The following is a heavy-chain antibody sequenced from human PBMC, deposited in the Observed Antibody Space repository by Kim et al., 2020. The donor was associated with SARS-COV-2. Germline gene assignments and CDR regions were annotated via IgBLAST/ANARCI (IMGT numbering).Heavy chain of an antibody. CDR1: GFTFNNYA. J-gene: IGHJ5*02. CDR2: ISGSGSST. Sequence: WGSLRLSCAASGFTFNNYAMNWVRQAPGMGLEWVSTISGSGSSTFYAASVQGRFTISRANSNNTLYLQMNSLRAEDAALFFCSRRRGSGTYYSILFDP. D-gene: IGHD3-10*01. V-gene: IGHV3-23*01. CDR3: SRRRGSGTYYSILFDP.